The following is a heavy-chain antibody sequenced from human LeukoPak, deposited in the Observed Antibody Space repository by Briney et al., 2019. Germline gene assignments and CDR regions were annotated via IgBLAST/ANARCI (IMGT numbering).Heavy chain of an antibody. V-gene: IGHV4-34*01. J-gene: IGHJ6*04. CDR1: GGSFSGYY. CDR2: INHSGST. CDR3: ARDEDTAMAPPSYYYGMDV. Sequence: SETLSLTCAVYGGSFSGYYWSWIRQPPGKGLEWIGEINHSGSTNYNPSLKSRVTISVDTSKNQFSLKLSSVTAEDTAVYYCARDEDTAMAPPSYYYGMDVWGKGTTVTVSS. D-gene: IGHD5-18*01.